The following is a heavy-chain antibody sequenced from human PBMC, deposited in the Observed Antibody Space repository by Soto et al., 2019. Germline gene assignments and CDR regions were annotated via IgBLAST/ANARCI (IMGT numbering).Heavy chain of an antibody. J-gene: IGHJ4*02. CDR2: IRSKANSYAT. CDR3: TRHDGWHTTMLNSLGH. V-gene: IGHV3-73*01. CDR1: GFIFSGSA. Sequence: PGGSLRLSCAASGFIFSGSAFHWVRQAPGKGLEWVGRIRSKANSYATSYGASVKGRFTISRDDSKSTTYLQINGLKTDDTAVYYCTRHDGWHTTMLNSLGHWGQGALVTVSS. D-gene: IGHD3-16*01.